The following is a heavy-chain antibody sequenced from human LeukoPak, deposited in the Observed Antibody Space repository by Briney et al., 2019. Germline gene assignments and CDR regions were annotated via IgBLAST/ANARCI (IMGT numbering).Heavy chain of an antibody. V-gene: IGHV3-74*01. CDR2: INSDGSSA. Sequence: GGSLRLSCAASGFTFSNYWMHWVRQAPGKGLVYVSRINSDGSSANYADSVQGRFTISRDNSKNTLYLQMNSLRAEDTAVYYCAKTTADSDAFDMWGQGTMVTVSS. D-gene: IGHD6-13*01. CDR1: GFTFSNYW. J-gene: IGHJ3*02. CDR3: AKTTADSDAFDM.